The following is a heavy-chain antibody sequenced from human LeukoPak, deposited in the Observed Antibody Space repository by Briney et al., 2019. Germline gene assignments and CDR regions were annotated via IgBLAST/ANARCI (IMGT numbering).Heavy chain of an antibody. V-gene: IGHV3-66*04. D-gene: IGHD5-18*01. Sequence: GGSLRLSCVASGFTVSSNYMSWVRQAPGKGLEWVSVIYSGGSTYYADSVKGRFTISRDNSKNTLYLQMNSLRAEDTAVYYCARRPHPLPLTAMVTYYFDYWGQGTLVTVSS. J-gene: IGHJ4*02. CDR2: IYSGGST. CDR3: ARRPHPLPLTAMVTYYFDY. CDR1: GFTVSSNY.